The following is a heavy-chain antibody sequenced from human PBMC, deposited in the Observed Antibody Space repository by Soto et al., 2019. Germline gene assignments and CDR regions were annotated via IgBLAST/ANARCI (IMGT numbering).Heavy chain of an antibody. Sequence: PSETLSLTCTVSGGSITSSSYYWGWIRQPPEKGLEWIGSIYYSGSTYYNPSLKSRVTISVDTSKNQFSLKLSSVTAADTAVYYCARHGLPHFDSWGQGTLVTVSS. V-gene: IGHV4-39*01. J-gene: IGHJ4*02. CDR3: ARHGLPHFDS. CDR1: GGSITSSSYY. CDR2: IYYSGST. D-gene: IGHD4-17*01.